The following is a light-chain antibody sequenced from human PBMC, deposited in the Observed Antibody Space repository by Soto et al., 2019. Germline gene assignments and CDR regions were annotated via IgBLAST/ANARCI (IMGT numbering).Light chain of an antibody. V-gene: IGKV3-20*01. Sequence: EIVLTQSPGTLSLSPGEGVTLSCRASQSVRSYLAWYQQKPGQPPRLLIYGASSRATGIPDRFSGSGSGTDFTLTISSLEPEDFAVYYCHQYGGSPRTFGQGTKVDIK. CDR3: HQYGGSPRT. CDR2: GAS. CDR1: QSVRSY. J-gene: IGKJ1*01.